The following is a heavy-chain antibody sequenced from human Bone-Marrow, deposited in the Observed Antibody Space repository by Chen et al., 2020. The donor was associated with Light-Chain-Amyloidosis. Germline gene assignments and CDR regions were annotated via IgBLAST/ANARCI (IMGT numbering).Heavy chain of an antibody. V-gene: IGHV3-74*01. D-gene: IGHD6-19*01. J-gene: IGHJ4*02. CDR3: AREVAGAEDY. Sequence: EVQLVESGGGLVQPGGSLRLSCAASGFTFSRCWMHWVRQVPGKGLVWVSRTNEDRMTTTYGDSVRGRFTISRDNAKKTMYKEGNRRKGEDTAVYECAREVAGAEDYGGKGNWVTVSS. CDR2: TNEDRMTT. CDR1: GFTFSRCW.